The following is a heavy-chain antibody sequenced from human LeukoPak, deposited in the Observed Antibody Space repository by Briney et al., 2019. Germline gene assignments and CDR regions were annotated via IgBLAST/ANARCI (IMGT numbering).Heavy chain of an antibody. J-gene: IGHJ4*02. CDR3: ARRGTAAGPLLGYFDY. V-gene: IGHV4-38-2*02. CDR2: IYPSGST. D-gene: IGHD6-13*01. CDR1: GYSISNGYY. Sequence: SETLSLTCTVSGYSISNGYYWGWIRQPPGTGLEWIGSIYPSGSTNYNPSLKSRVTISVDKSKNQFSLKLSSVTAADTAVYYCARRGTAAGPLLGYFDYWGQGTLVTVSS.